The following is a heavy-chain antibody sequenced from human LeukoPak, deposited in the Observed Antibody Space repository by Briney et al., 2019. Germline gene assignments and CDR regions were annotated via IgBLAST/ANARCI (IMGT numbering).Heavy chain of an antibody. CDR2: ISSGGDIM. V-gene: IGHV3-11*01. J-gene: IGHJ1*01. Sequence: GGSLRLSCAASGLRFSDYYVSWIRQAPGEGLQWVSYISSGGDIMHYADSVKGRFTSSRDNAKNSGYLEMNSLGAEDTAVYYCATNLIGAGEYFQQWGQGTLVTVSS. D-gene: IGHD2/OR15-2a*01. CDR3: ATNLIGAGEYFQQ. CDR1: GLRFSDYY.